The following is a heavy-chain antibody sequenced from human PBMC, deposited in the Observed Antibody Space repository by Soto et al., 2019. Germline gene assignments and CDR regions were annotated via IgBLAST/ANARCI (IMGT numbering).Heavy chain of an antibody. J-gene: IGHJ4*02. CDR2: ISSSSSYI. V-gene: IGHV3-21*01. Sequence: EVQLVESGGGLVKPGGSLRLSCAASGFTFSSYSMNWVRQAPGKGLEWVSSISSSSSYIYYADSVKGRSTISRDNAKNSLYLQMNSLRAEDTAVYYCASRGTWIQLWAFDYWGQGTRVTVSS. CDR1: GFTFSSYS. D-gene: IGHD5-18*01. CDR3: ASRGTWIQLWAFDY.